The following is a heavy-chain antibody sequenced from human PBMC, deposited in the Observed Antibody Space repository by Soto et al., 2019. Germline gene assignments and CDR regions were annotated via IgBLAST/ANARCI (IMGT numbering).Heavy chain of an antibody. CDR3: MAWRAAHFDY. CDR1: GFTFSNYA. J-gene: IGHJ4*02. V-gene: IGHV3-23*01. Sequence: PGGSLRLSCAASGFTFSNYAMSWVRQAPGTGLEWVSTIDHTGATTHYAASVKGRFTISRENAGNTLDLQRNSQRAADRALYYGMAWRAAHFDYWGQGTPVTVSS. D-gene: IGHD2-15*01. CDR2: IDHTGATT.